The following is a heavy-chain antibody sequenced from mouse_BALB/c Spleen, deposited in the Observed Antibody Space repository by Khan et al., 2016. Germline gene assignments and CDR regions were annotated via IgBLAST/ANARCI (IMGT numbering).Heavy chain of an antibody. D-gene: IGHD1-2*01. CDR1: GYSITSDYA. Sequence: VQLKESGPGLVKPSQSLSLTCTVTGYSITSDYAWNWIRQFPGNKLEWMGYISYSGSTNYNPSLKSRISITRDTSKHQFFLQLNSVTTEDTATYYCARDYGYYYWYFDVWGAGTTVTVSS. CDR2: ISYSGST. V-gene: IGHV3-2*02. CDR3: ARDYGYYYWYFDV. J-gene: IGHJ1*01.